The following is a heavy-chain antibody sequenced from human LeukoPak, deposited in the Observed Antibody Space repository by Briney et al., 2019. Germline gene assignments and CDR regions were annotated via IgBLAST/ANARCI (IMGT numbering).Heavy chain of an antibody. J-gene: IGHJ4*02. D-gene: IGHD5-12*01. CDR3: ARVLSGYDQNNDY. CDR1: GYSISSGYY. CDR2: IYHSGST. V-gene: IGHV4-38-2*02. Sequence: PSETLSLTCTVSGYSISSGYYWGWIRQPPGKELEWIGSIYHSGSTYYNPSLKSRVTISVDTSKNQFSLKLSSVTAADTAVYYCARVLSGYDQNNDYWGQGTLVTVSS.